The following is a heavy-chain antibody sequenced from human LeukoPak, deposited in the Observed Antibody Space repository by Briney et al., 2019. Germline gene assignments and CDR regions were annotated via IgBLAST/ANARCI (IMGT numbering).Heavy chain of an antibody. CDR3: AELGITMIGGV. CDR1: GFTLITYA. J-gene: IGHJ6*04. V-gene: IGHV3-23*01. D-gene: IGHD3-10*02. Sequence: GGSLRLSCAVSGFTLITYAMSWVRQAPGKGLEWVSAISGSGEATWYADSVKGRFTISRDNAKNSLYLQMNSLRAEDTAVYYCAELGITMIGGVWGKGTTVTISS. CDR2: ISGSGEAT.